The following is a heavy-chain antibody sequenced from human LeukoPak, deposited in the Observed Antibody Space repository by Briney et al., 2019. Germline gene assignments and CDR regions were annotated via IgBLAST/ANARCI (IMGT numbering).Heavy chain of an antibody. CDR2: IIPILGIA. CDR1: GGTFSSYA. D-gene: IGHD6-19*01. Sequence: SVKVSCKASGGTFSSYAISWVRQAPGQGLEWMGRIIPILGIANYAQKFQGRVTITADKSTGTAYMELSSLRSEDTAVYYCARGLIAVAGTLDYWGQGTLVTVSS. CDR3: ARGLIAVAGTLDY. J-gene: IGHJ4*02. V-gene: IGHV1-69*04.